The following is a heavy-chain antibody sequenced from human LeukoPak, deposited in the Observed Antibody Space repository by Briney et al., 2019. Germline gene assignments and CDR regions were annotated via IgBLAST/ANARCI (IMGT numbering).Heavy chain of an antibody. J-gene: IGHJ3*02. CDR1: GFTFSSYG. CDR3: AKVGRSGWYLDAFDI. V-gene: IGHV3-30*18. CDR2: ISYDGSNK. D-gene: IGHD6-19*01. Sequence: GGSLRLSCAASGFTFSSYGMHWVRQAPGKGLEWVAVISYDGSNKYYADSVKGRFTISRDNSKNTLYMQMNSLRADDTAVYYCAKVGRSGWYLDAFDIWGQGTMVTVSS.